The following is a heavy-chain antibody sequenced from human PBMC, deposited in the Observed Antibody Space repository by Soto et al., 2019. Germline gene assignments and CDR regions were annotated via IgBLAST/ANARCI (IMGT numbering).Heavy chain of an antibody. CDR2: IYYSGST. D-gene: IGHD6-19*01. J-gene: IGHJ5*02. V-gene: IGHV4-59*01. CDR3: ARVNSSGWYLWFDP. CDR1: GGSISSYY. Sequence: PSETLSLTCTVSGGSISSYYWSWIRQPPGKGLEWIGYIYYSGSTNYNPSLKSRVTISVDTSKNQFSLKLSSVTAADTAVYYCARVNSSGWYLWFDPWGQGTLVTVSS.